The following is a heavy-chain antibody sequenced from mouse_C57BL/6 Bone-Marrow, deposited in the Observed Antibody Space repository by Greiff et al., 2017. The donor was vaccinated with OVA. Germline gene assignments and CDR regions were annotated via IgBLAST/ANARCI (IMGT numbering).Heavy chain of an antibody. D-gene: IGHD2-1*01. CDR3: AREGNGGAWFAD. CDR2: IDPSDSET. V-gene: IGHV1-52*01. Sequence: QVQLQQPGAELVRPGSSVKLSCKASGYTFTSYWMHWVKQRPIQGLEWIGNIDPSDSETHYNQKFKDKATLTVDKSSSTAYMQLSSLTSEDSAVYYCAREGNGGAWFADWGQGTLVTVSA. J-gene: IGHJ3*01. CDR1: GYTFTSYW.